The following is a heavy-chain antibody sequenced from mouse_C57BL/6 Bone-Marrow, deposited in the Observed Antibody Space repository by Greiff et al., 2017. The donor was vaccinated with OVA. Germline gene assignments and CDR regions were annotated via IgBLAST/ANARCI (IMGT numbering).Heavy chain of an antibody. V-gene: IGHV10-1*01. J-gene: IGHJ4*01. CDR1: GFSFNTYA. D-gene: IGHD2-4*01. Sequence: EVHLVESGGGLVQPKGSLKLSCAASGFSFNTYAMNWVRQAPGKGLEWVARIRSKSNNYATYYADSVKDRFTISRDDSESMLYLQMNNLKTEDTAMYYCVRNYDYSYYAMDYWGQGTSVTVSS. CDR3: VRNYDYSYYAMDY. CDR2: IRSKSNNYAT.